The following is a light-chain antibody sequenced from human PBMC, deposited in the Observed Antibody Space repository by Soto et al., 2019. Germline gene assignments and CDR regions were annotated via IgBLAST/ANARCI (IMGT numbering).Light chain of an antibody. CDR1: QSVSSSY. CDR2: GAS. J-gene: IGKJ3*01. CDR3: QQYGRSPGT. Sequence: EIVLTQSPGTLSLSPGERATLSCRASQSVSSSYLAWYQQKPGQAPRLLISGASSRATGIPDRFSGSGSGTDFTLTSSRLEPEEVAVYYCQQYGRSPGTFGPGTKVDIK. V-gene: IGKV3-20*01.